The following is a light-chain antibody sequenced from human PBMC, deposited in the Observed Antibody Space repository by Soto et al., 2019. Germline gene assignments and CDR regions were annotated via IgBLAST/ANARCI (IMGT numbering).Light chain of an antibody. J-gene: IGKJ4*01. V-gene: IGKV1-5*01. CDR2: DAS. Sequence: DIQMTQSPSTLSASVGDRVTIPCRASQSISSWLAWYQQKLGRAPRLLIYDASSLESGVPSRFSGSGYGTEFTLTISSLQPDDFATYYCQQYNTYSSLTFGGGTKVDI. CDR3: QQYNTYSSLT. CDR1: QSISSW.